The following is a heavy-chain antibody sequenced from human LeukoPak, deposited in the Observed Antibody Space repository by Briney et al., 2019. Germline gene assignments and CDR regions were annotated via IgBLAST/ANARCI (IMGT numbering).Heavy chain of an antibody. CDR3: ARVRKYSSGWYDAFDI. CDR1: GFTFSDYY. CDR2: ISSSGSYT. V-gene: IGHV3-11*05. Sequence: GGSLRLSCAASGFTFSDYYMSWIRQAPGKGLEWVSYISSSGSYTNYADSVKGRFTISRDNAKNSLYLQMNSLRAEDTAVYYCARVRKYSSGWYDAFDIWGQGTMVTVSS. J-gene: IGHJ3*02. D-gene: IGHD6-19*01.